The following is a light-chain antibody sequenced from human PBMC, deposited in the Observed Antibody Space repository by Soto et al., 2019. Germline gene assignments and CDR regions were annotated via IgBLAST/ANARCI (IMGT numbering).Light chain of an antibody. J-gene: IGKJ1*01. V-gene: IGKV3-15*01. Sequence: DTVMTQSPATLSVSPGERATLSCRASLSVGSNLAWYQQIPGQAPRLLIYGASISATAIPARVSGSGSGTDFTLTISSLQAEDVAVYYCQQYNDWWTCGQGTKVEIK. CDR3: QQYNDWWT. CDR2: GAS. CDR1: LSVGSN.